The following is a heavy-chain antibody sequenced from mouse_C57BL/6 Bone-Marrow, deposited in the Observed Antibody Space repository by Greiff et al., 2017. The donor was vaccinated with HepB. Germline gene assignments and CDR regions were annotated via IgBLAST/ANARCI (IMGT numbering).Heavy chain of an antibody. V-gene: IGHV14-4*01. D-gene: IGHD1-1*01. J-gene: IGHJ2*01. CDR3: TTCELPRSYSDY. CDR1: GFNIKDDY. CDR2: IDPENGDT. Sequence: EVQLQQSGAELVRPGASVKLSCTASGFNIKDDYMHWVKQRPEQGLEWIGWIDPENGDTEYASKFQGKATITADTSSNTAYLQLTSPTSEDTAVFYCTTCELPRSYSDYWGQGTTLTVSS.